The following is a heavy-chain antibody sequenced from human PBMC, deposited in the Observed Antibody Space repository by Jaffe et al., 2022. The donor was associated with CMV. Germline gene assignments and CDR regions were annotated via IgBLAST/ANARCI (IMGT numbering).Heavy chain of an antibody. CDR2: ISGSGGST. Sequence: EVQLLESGGGLVQPGGSLRLSCAASGFTFSSYAMSWVRQAPGKGLEWVSAISGSGGSTYYADSVKGRFTISRDNSKNTLYLQMNSLRAEDTAVYYCATRWGDYYYYYGMDVWGQGTTVTVSS. CDR3: ATRWGDYYYYYGMDV. J-gene: IGHJ6*02. CDR1: GFTFSSYA. V-gene: IGHV3-23*01. D-gene: IGHD3-10*01.